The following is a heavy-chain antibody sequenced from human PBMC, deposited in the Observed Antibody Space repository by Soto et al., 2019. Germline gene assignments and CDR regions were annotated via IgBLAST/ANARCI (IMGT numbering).Heavy chain of an antibody. V-gene: IGHV1-8*01. J-gene: IGHJ4*02. Sequence: QVQLVQSGAEVREPGASVKVSCKASGYSFTSLDINWVGQTTGQGLEWMGWMQPSSGRTGYAQKFQGRVTMTRDTSINTAYMELSSLTSEDTAFYYCARGVTAGVDYWGQGTLVTVSS. D-gene: IGHD1-26*01. CDR3: ARGVTAGVDY. CDR2: MQPSSGRT. CDR1: GYSFTSLD.